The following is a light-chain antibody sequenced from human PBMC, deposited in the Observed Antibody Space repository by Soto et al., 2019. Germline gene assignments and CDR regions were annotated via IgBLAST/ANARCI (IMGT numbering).Light chain of an antibody. CDR2: AAY. J-gene: IGKJ3*01. CDR3: QQSYSIPFT. V-gene: IGKV1-39*01. CDR1: QSIRNY. Sequence: DIQMTQSPSSLSASVVXRXXXXXXPSQSIRNYLNWYQQKPGKAPKLLIYAAYSLQSGVPSRFSGSGSGTDFTLTISSLQPEDIATYYCQQSYSIPFTFGPGTKVDIK.